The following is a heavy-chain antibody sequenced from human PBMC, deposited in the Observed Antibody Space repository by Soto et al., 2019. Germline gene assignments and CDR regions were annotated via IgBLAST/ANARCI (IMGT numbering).Heavy chain of an antibody. CDR2: ISSSSSYI. D-gene: IGHD3-16*02. Sequence: PGGSLRLSCAASGFTFSSYSMNWVRQAPGKGLEWVSSISSSSSYIYYADSVKGRFTISRDNAKNSLYLQMNSLRAEDTAVYYCARSLEGSYDYIWGSYRSETDAFDIWGQGAMVTVSS. CDR1: GFTFSSYS. V-gene: IGHV3-21*01. J-gene: IGHJ3*02. CDR3: ARSLEGSYDYIWGSYRSETDAFDI.